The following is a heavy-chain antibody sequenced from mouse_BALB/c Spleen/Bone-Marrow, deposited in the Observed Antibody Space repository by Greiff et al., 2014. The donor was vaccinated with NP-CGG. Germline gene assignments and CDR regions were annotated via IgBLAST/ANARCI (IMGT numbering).Heavy chain of an antibody. CDR3: ASYYYGRAWFAC. CDR1: GFNIKDTY. J-gene: IGHJ3*01. D-gene: IGHD1-1*01. V-gene: IGHV14-3*02. CDR2: IDPANGST. Sequence: VQLQQPGAELVKPGASVKLSCTASGFNIKDTYMHWVKQRPEQGLEWIGRIDPANGSTKYDPKFQGKATITADTSSNTAYLQLSSLTSEDTAVYYCASYYYGRAWFACWGQGTLLTVSA.